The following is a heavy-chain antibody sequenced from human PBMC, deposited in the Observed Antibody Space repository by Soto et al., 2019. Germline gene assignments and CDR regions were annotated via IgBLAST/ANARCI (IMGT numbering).Heavy chain of an antibody. Sequence: EVQLLESGGGLVQPGGSLRLSCAAAGLTFRTSAMSWVRQAPGKGLEWVSGISAGGGSTNYADSVKGRFTISRDNSKNTLYLQMSSLRAEDTAVYYCAKDISSGWTKSWFDPWGQGTLVTVSS. CDR2: ISAGGGST. D-gene: IGHD6-19*01. CDR1: GLTFRTSA. J-gene: IGHJ5*02. CDR3: AKDISSGWTKSWFDP. V-gene: IGHV3-23*01.